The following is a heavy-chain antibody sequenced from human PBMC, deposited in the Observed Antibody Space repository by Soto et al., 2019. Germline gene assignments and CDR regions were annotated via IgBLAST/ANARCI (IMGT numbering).Heavy chain of an antibody. J-gene: IGHJ5*02. V-gene: IGHV1-69*12. Sequence: QVQLVQSGAEVKKPGSSVKVSCKASGGTFSSYAISWVRQAPGQGLEWMGGIMPIFGTANYAQKFQGRVTITANESTSTGYMEVRSLRAEDTAVYDCASGGAGYCSGGSCLGLFDPWGQGTLVTVSS. CDR1: GGTFSSYA. D-gene: IGHD2-15*01. CDR2: IMPIFGTA. CDR3: ASGGAGYCSGGSCLGLFDP.